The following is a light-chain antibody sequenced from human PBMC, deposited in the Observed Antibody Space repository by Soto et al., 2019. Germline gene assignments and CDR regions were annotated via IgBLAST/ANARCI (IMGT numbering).Light chain of an antibody. Sequence: SPASPSVLPVEIATISSRASQSGSPNVAWYQQKPGQAPRRLIYGASSRATGIPDRFSGRGFGTDFTLTISRLEPEDFAVYYCQHSGDLPWTFGQGTKVDIK. CDR1: QSGSPN. CDR3: QHSGDLPWT. CDR2: GAS. J-gene: IGKJ1*01. V-gene: IGKV3-20*01.